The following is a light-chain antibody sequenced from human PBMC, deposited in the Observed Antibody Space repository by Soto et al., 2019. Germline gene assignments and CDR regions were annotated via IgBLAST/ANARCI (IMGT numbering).Light chain of an antibody. J-gene: IGKJ5*01. CDR3: QHHNSYSIT. Sequence: DIQMTQSPSTLSASVGDRVTITCRASQTISTSLAWYQQKPGDAPKLLIYRASSLESGVPSRFSGSGFGTDFTLTISSLQPDDFATYYCQHHNSYSITFGQGTRLEIK. CDR2: RAS. V-gene: IGKV1-5*03. CDR1: QTISTS.